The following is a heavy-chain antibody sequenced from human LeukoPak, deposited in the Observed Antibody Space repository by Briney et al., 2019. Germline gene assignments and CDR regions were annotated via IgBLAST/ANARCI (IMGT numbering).Heavy chain of an antibody. J-gene: IGHJ5*01. Sequence: QPGGSLRLSCVASGFTFSSDAIHWVRQAPGKRLEYVSSIGSNCVNKYYANSVQGRFTVSRDNSRSTVYLQMASLTPEDSAIYYCARANVPDYYDASGYSDWFDPWGQGTLVTVST. D-gene: IGHD3-22*01. CDR2: IGSNCVNK. CDR3: ARANVPDYYDASGYSDWFDP. CDR1: GFTFSSDA. V-gene: IGHV3-64*01.